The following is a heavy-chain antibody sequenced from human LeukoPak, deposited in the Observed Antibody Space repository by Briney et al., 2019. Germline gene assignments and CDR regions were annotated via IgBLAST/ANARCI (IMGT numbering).Heavy chain of an antibody. CDR3: ARDRSSGCDY. J-gene: IGHJ4*02. V-gene: IGHV3-7*01. CDR1: GFTFTTYW. D-gene: IGHD3-22*01. Sequence: PGGSLRLSCAASGFTFTTYWMTWVRQAPGKGLEWVANINQDGSAKYYVDSMKGRFTISRDNAKNSLYLQMNSLRAEDTAVYYCARDRSSGCDYWGQGILVSVSS. CDR2: INQDGSAK.